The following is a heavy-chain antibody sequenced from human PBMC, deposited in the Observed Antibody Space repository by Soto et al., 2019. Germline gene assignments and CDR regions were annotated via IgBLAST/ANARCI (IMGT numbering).Heavy chain of an antibody. CDR2: ITPVFGTA. Sequence: QVQLVQSGAEVKKPGSSVKVSCKASADTFNSYSLSWLRQAPGQRLAWMGGITPVFGTADYAQSFEDRLTITADDSTSTVYMELSSLRSDDTAVYYCARSLEGTTVTNWFDPCGQGALVTVSS. CDR1: ADTFNSYS. D-gene: IGHD4-17*01. J-gene: IGHJ5*02. V-gene: IGHV1-69*01. CDR3: ARSLEGTTVTNWFDP.